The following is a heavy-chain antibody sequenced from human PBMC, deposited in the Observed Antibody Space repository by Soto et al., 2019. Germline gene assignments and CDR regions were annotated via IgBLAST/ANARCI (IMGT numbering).Heavy chain of an antibody. Sequence: ASVKGSCKASGYSLTSYGISWVRQAPGQGLEWMGWISAYNGNTNYAQKLQGRVTMTTDTSTSTAYMELRSLRSDDTAVYYCARDLRVAAHWFDRWGQGTLVTVSS. J-gene: IGHJ5*02. D-gene: IGHD2-15*01. CDR3: ARDLRVAAHWFDR. V-gene: IGHV1-18*01. CDR1: GYSLTSYG. CDR2: ISAYNGNT.